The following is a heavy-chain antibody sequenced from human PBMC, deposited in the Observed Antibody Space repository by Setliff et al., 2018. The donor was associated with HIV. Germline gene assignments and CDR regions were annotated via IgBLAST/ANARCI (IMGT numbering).Heavy chain of an antibody. D-gene: IGHD3-16*01. J-gene: IGHJ4*02. CDR1: GGSFSGYY. Sequence: SETLSLTCAVYGGSFSGYYWSWIRQPPGKGLEWIGEINHSGSTNYNPSLKSRVTISVDTSKNQFFLILSSVTAADTAMYYCARSYGYNVDYWGQGKLVTVSS. CDR2: INHSGST. V-gene: IGHV4-34*01. CDR3: ARSYGYNVDY.